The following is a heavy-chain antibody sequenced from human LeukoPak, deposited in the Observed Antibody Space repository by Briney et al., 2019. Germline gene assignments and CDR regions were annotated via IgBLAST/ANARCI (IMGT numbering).Heavy chain of an antibody. CDR3: ARGGLGGTLDY. D-gene: IGHD2-15*01. CDR1: GFTFSDSS. J-gene: IGHJ4*02. V-gene: IGHV3-7*01. Sequence: GGSLRLSCVASGFTFSDSSMSWVRQAPGKGLEWLANIKQGEGDKFYLESVMGRFTISRDNGNNSLFLQLTSLRVEDTAVYYCARGGLGGTLDYWGQGARVTVS. CDR2: IKQGEGDK.